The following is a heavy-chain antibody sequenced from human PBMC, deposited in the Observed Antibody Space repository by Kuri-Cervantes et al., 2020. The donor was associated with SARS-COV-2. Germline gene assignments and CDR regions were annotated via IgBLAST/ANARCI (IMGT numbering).Heavy chain of an antibody. Sequence: GGSLRLSCAASGFIFSRYSMNWVRQAPGKGLEWVSYISSSSSTIYYIDSVKGRFTISRDNAKNSLYLQMNSLRAEDTAVYYCGRVGAYSGYDFDSWGQGTLVTVSS. CDR1: GFIFSRYS. V-gene: IGHV3-48*01. CDR3: GRVGAYSGYDFDS. J-gene: IGHJ4*02. CDR2: ISSSSSTI. D-gene: IGHD5-12*01.